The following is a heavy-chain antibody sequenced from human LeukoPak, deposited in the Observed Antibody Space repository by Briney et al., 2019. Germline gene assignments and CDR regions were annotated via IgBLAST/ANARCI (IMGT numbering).Heavy chain of an antibody. CDR2: IYYSGGT. J-gene: IGHJ3*02. CDR3: ARDLTGYDAFDI. Sequence: SETLSLTCTVSGGSISSSNYYWGWTRQPPGKGLEWIGNIYYSGGTYYNPSLKSRVTISVDTSKNQFSLKLSSVTAADTAVYYCARDLTGYDAFDIWGQGTMVTVSS. D-gene: IGHD3-9*01. CDR1: GGSISSSNYY. V-gene: IGHV4-39*07.